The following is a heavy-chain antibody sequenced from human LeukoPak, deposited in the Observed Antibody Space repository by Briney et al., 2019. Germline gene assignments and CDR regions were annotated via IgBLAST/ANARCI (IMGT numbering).Heavy chain of an antibody. J-gene: IGHJ4*02. CDR1: GFTFSSYA. Sequence: GGSLRLPCAASGFTFSSYAMHWVRQAPGKGLEWVAVISYDGSNKYYADSVKGRFTISRDNSKNTLYLQMNSLRADDTAVYYCAFRGGRLDYYFDYWGQGTLVTVSS. V-gene: IGHV3-30*04. CDR3: AFRGGRLDYYFDY. CDR2: ISYDGSNK. D-gene: IGHD3-10*01.